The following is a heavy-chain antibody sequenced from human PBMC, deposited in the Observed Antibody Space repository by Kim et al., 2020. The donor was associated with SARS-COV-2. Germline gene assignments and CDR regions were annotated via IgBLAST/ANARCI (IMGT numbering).Heavy chain of an antibody. CDR2: IYYSGST. J-gene: IGHJ4*02. CDR3: ARLVGGRDGSGSDY. V-gene: IGHV4-39*01. CDR1: GGSISSSSYY. D-gene: IGHD3-10*01. Sequence: SETLSLTCTVSGGSISSSSYYWGWIRQPPGKGLELIGSIYYSGSTYYNPSLKSRVTISVDTSKNQFSLKLSSVTAADTAVYYCARLVGGRDGSGSDYWGQGTLVTVSS.